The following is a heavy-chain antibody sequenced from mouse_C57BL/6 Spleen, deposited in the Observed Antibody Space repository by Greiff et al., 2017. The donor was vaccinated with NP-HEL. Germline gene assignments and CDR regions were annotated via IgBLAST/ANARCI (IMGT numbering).Heavy chain of an antibody. CDR2: INPSSGYT. J-gene: IGHJ2*01. CDR1: GYTFTSYS. CDR3: ARSGSNYEGYYFDY. D-gene: IGHD2-5*01. V-gene: IGHV1-4*01. Sequence: VQLQQSGAELARPGASVKMSCKASGYTFTSYSMHWVKQRPGQGLEWIGYINPSSGYTKYNQKFKDKATLTADKSSSTAYMQLSSLTSEDSAVYYCARSGSNYEGYYFDYWGQGTTLTVSS.